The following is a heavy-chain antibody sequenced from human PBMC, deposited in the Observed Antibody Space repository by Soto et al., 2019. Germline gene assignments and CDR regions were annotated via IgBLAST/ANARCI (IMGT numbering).Heavy chain of an antibody. CDR2: INPSGGGT. Sequence: ASVKVSWKASGYTFTSYYMHWVRQAPGQGLEWMGIINPSGGGTSYAQKFQGRVTMTRDTSTSTDYMELSSLRSEDTAVYYCARTYYYDSSVYYYAPCYYCYRMYFSGQGSTVT. CDR1: GYTFTSYY. J-gene: IGHJ6*02. CDR3: ARTYYYDSSVYYYAPCYYCYRMYF. D-gene: IGHD3-22*01. V-gene: IGHV1-46*03.